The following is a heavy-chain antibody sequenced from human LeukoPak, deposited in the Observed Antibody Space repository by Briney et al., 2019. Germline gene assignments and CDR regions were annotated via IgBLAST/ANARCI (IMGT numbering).Heavy chain of an antibody. CDR2: ISKNGKTI. CDR3: ATTGLLGDIP. CDR1: GFTFSDYY. D-gene: IGHD2-21*01. J-gene: IGHJ5*02. Sequence: GGSLRLSCAASGFTFSDYYMSWIRQAPGKGLEWLSYISKNGKTIYYADSVKGRFTISRDNARKSVHLQMNSLRAEDTAVYYCATTGLLGDIPWGQGTLVTVSS. V-gene: IGHV3-11*01.